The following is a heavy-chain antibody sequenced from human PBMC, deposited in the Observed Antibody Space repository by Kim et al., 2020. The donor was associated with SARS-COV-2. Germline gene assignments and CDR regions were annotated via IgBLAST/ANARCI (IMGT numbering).Heavy chain of an antibody. CDR2: ISYDGSNK. D-gene: IGHD6-13*01. CDR1: GFTFSSYG. J-gene: IGHJ4*02. CDR3: AKDGSKPFGGARSVSSSWFSY. V-gene: IGHV3-30*18. Sequence: GGSLRLSCAASGFTFSSYGMHWVRQAPGKGLEWVAVISYDGSNKYYADSVKGRFTISRDNSKNTLYLQMNSLRAEDTAVYYCAKDGSKPFGGARSVSSSWFSYWGQGTLVTVSS.